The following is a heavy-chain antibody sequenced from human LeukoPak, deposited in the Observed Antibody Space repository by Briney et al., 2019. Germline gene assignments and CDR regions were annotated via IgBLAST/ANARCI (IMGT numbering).Heavy chain of an antibody. CDR1: GFTFSSYA. D-gene: IGHD4-23*01. Sequence: PGGSLRLSCAASGFTFSSYAMSWVRQAPGKGLEWVSAISGSGGSTYYADSVKGRFTISRDNSKNTLYLQMNSLRAEDTAVYYCAKRTRLMTTVVMAPLEGFDYWGQGTLVTVSS. V-gene: IGHV3-23*01. CDR3: AKRTRLMTTVVMAPLEGFDY. CDR2: ISGSGGST. J-gene: IGHJ4*02.